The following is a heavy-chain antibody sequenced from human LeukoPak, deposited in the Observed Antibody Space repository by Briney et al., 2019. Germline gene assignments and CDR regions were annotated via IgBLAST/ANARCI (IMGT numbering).Heavy chain of an antibody. V-gene: IGHV3-30*02. D-gene: IGHD3-22*01. J-gene: IGHJ4*02. CDR2: IRYDGSNK. CDR1: GFTFSSYG. Sequence: GGSLRLSCAASGFTFSSYGMHWVRQAPGKGLGWVAFIRYDGSNKYYADSVKGRFTISRDNSKNTLYLQMNSLRAEDTAVYYCAKGGYYDSSGYYKFGYWGQGTLVTVSS. CDR3: AKGGYYDSSGYYKFGY.